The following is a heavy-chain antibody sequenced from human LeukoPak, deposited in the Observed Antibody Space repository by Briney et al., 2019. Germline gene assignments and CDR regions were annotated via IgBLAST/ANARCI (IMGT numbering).Heavy chain of an antibody. CDR3: ARFDSSGYSLDY. D-gene: IGHD3-22*01. V-gene: IGHV1-58*01. CDR2: IVVGSGNT. J-gene: IGHJ4*02. Sequence: SVKVSCKASGFTFTNSAVQWVRQARGQRLEWIGWIVVGSGNTNYAQKFQERVTITRDMSTSTAYMDLSRLRSDDTAVYYCARFDSSGYSLDYWGQGTLVTVSS. CDR1: GFTFTNSA.